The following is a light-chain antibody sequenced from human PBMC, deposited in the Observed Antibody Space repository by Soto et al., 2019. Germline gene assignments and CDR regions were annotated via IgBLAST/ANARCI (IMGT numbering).Light chain of an antibody. V-gene: IGKV3-15*01. Sequence: EILMTQSPATLSVSPGERATLSCRASQSVSSNLAWYQQKPVQAPRLLIYGASTRATGIPARFSGSGSGTEFTLTISSLQSEDFAVYYCQQYHNWPPLTFGGGTKVEIK. J-gene: IGKJ4*01. CDR2: GAS. CDR1: QSVSSN. CDR3: QQYHNWPPLT.